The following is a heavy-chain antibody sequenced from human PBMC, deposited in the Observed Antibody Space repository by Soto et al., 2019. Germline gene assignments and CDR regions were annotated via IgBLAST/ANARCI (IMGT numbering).Heavy chain of an antibody. V-gene: IGHV3-33*01. CDR2: IWYDGSNK. Sequence: PGGSLRLSCAASGFTFSSYGMHWVRQAPGKGLEWVAVIWYDGSNKYYADSVKGRFTISRDNSKNTLYLQMNSLRAEDTAVYYCARESDTAMVAGANYFDYWGQGTLVTVSS. D-gene: IGHD5-18*01. CDR1: GFTFSSYG. CDR3: ARESDTAMVAGANYFDY. J-gene: IGHJ4*02.